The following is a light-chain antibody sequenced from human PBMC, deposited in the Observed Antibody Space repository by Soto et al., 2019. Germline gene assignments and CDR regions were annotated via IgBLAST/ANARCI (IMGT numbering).Light chain of an antibody. J-gene: IGLJ3*02. CDR1: SSDVGAYNY. V-gene: IGLV2-14*01. CDR3: SSYTRSDTRV. Sequence: QSALTQPASVSGSPGQSITMSCTGTSSDVGAYNYVSWYQQHPGKAPKLMIYDVSNRPSGVSNRFSGSKSGNTASLTISGLQAEDEADYYCSSYTRSDTRVFGGGTKLTVL. CDR2: DVS.